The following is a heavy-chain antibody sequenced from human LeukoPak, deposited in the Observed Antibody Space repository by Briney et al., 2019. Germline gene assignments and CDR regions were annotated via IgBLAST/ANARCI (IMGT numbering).Heavy chain of an antibody. Sequence: GASVKVSCKASGYTFTSYDINWVRQATGQGLEWMGWMNPNSGNTGYAQKFQGRVTMTRNTSISTAYMELSSLRSEDTAVYYCARAPAAISYYGMDVWGQGTTVTVSS. CDR2: MNPNSGNT. D-gene: IGHD2-2*02. CDR3: ARAPAAISYYGMDV. J-gene: IGHJ6*02. CDR1: GYTFTSYD. V-gene: IGHV1-8*01.